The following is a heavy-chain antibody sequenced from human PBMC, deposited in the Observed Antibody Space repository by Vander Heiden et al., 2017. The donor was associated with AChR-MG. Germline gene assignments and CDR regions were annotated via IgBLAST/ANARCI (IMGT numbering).Heavy chain of an antibody. CDR3: ATSGPDDAFDI. D-gene: IGHD2-15*01. CDR1: GYSFTSSW. Sequence: EVQLVQSGAEVKKPGESLKISCKGSGYSFTSSWIGWVRQMPGKGLEWMGIIYPGDSETRYSPSFQGQVTISADKSISTAYLKWSRMKASDTAMYYCATSGPDDAFDIWCQVTMVTVSS. J-gene: IGHJ3*02. V-gene: IGHV5-51*03. CDR2: IYPGDSET.